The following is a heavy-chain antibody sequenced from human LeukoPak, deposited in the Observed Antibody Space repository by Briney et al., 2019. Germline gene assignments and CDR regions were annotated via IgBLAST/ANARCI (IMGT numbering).Heavy chain of an antibody. Sequence: GGSLRLSCAASGFTFSSYAMSWVRQAPGKGLEWVSAISGSGGSTYYADSVKGRFTISRDNAKNSLYLQMNSLRDEDTAVYYCARGTHYCSSTSCVPGFDPWGQGTLVTVSS. CDR2: ISGSGGST. D-gene: IGHD2-2*01. V-gene: IGHV3-23*01. CDR3: ARGTHYCSSTSCVPGFDP. J-gene: IGHJ5*02. CDR1: GFTFSSYA.